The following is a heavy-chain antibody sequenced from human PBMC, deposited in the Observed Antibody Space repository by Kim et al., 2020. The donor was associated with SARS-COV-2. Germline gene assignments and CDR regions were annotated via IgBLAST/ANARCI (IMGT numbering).Heavy chain of an antibody. V-gene: IGHV3-30*04. J-gene: IGHJ4*02. CDR1: GFTFSSYA. CDR2: ISYDGSNK. D-gene: IGHD5-18*01. CDR3: ARGDTAIPN. Sequence: GGSLRLSCAASGFTFSSYAMHWVRQAPGKGLEWVAVISYDGSNKYYADSVKGRFTISRDNSKNTLYLQMNSLRAEDTAVYYCARGDTAIPNWGQGTLVTVSS.